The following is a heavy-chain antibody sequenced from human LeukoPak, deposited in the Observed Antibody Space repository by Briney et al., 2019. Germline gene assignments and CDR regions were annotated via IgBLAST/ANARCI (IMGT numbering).Heavy chain of an antibody. J-gene: IGHJ4*02. CDR1: GFTVTNAW. V-gene: IGHV3-15*01. Sequence: PGGSLRLSCAASGFTVTNAWMSWVRQAPGKGLEWVGRIKSKADGGTTDYAAPVKGRFTISRDDSENTLYQQMNSLKTEDTAVYYCTTVGNTGCHGMEFDCWGQGTLVTVSS. CDR3: TTVGNTGCHGMEFDC. CDR2: IKSKADGGTT. D-gene: IGHD2-8*02.